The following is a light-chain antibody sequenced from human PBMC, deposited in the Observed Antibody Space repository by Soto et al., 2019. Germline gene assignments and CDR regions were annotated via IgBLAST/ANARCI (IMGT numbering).Light chain of an antibody. CDR2: AVS. CDR3: SSYTSSNIVV. J-gene: IGLJ2*01. Sequence: QPVLTQPASMSGSPGQSITISCTGTSSDIGGYNYVSWYQQHPGKAPKLMISAVSDRPSGVSNRFSGTKSGNTASLTISGLQAEDEADYYCSSYTSSNIVVFGGGTKLTVL. CDR1: SSDIGGYNY. V-gene: IGLV2-14*01.